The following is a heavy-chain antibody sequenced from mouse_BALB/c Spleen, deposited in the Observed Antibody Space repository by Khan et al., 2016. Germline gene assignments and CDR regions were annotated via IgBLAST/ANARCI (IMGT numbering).Heavy chain of an antibody. CDR1: GHPFTTYW. Sequence: QVQLQQPGAELVRPGASVKLSCKASGHPFTTYWMNWFKQRPEQGLEWIGRIDPYDSETHYDQKFKDKAILTVDKSSSTAFMQLSSRTSEDSAVYYCASGSKVFDYWGQGTTLTVSS. CDR3: ASGSKVFDY. J-gene: IGHJ2*01. V-gene: IGHV1-52*01. CDR2: IDPYDSET.